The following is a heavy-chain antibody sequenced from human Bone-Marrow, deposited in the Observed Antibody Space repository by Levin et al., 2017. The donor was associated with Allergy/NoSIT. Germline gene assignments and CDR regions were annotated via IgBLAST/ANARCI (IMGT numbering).Heavy chain of an antibody. CDR1: GFSFSAYD. Sequence: GESLKISCAASGFSFSAYDMHWVRQVTGKGLEWVSSIATAGDTFYAGSVKGRFTISRENVKSSLYLQMNNLKVGDTAVYYCARGWVGGTGFSYWGQGTLVTVSS. J-gene: IGHJ4*02. CDR2: IATAGDT. D-gene: IGHD1-26*01. CDR3: ARGWVGGTGFSY. V-gene: IGHV3-13*01.